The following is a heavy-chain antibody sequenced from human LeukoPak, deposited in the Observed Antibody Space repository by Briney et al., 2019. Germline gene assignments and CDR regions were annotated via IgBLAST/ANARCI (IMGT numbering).Heavy chain of an antibody. CDR1: AYTFTTYD. D-gene: IGHD1-26*01. J-gene: IGHJ4*02. CDR3: AKLGRGATQLDY. CDR2: MNPNSGNT. Sequence: ASVKVSCKASAYTFTTYDIHWVRQATGQGLEWVGWMNPNSGNTGYAQKFQGRATMTRNTSISTAYMGLSSLRSEDTAVYYCAKLGRGATQLDYWGQGTLVTVSS. V-gene: IGHV1-8*01.